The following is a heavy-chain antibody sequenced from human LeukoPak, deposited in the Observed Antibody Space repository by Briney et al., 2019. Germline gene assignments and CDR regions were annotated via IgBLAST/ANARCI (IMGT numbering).Heavy chain of an antibody. CDR1: GHTFTSYG. J-gene: IGHJ4*02. D-gene: IGHD6-19*01. CDR2: ISAYNGNT. Sequence: ASVKVSCKASGHTFTSYGISWVRQAPGQGLEWMGWISAYNGNTNYAQKLQGRVTMTTDTSTSTAYMELRSLRSDDTAVYYCARDPMGGLEDSSGSFDYWGQGTLVTVSS. V-gene: IGHV1-18*01. CDR3: ARDPMGGLEDSSGSFDY.